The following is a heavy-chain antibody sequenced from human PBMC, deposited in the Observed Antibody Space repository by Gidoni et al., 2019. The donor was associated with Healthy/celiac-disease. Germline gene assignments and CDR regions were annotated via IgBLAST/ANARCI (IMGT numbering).Heavy chain of an antibody. J-gene: IGHJ5*02. CDR3: AKSVVGASDWFDP. V-gene: IGHV5-51*01. CDR1: DYSFPNYW. D-gene: IGHD1-26*01. Sequence: ELQLVQPGAEVKKPGESLRISCKGSDYSFPNYWIGWVRQIPGKGLEWMGSIYLGDSDTRYSPSFQGQVTISADKSISTAYLQWGSLEASDTAMYYCAKSVVGASDWFDPWGQGTLVTVSS. CDR2: IYLGDSDT.